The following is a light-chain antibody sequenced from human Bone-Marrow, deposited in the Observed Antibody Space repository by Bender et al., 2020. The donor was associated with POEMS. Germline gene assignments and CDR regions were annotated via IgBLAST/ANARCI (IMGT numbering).Light chain of an antibody. CDR2: GDN. V-gene: IGLV1-47*01. Sequence: QSVLTQPPSASGAPGQRVTISCSGSTSNIGSNHVYWYQQLPGTAPKLLIFGDNQRPSGVPDRFLASKSDTSASLAISGLQAEDEGDYYCQSYDNSLGGWVFGGGTKLTVL. CDR3: QSYDNSLGGWV. CDR1: TSNIGSNH. J-gene: IGLJ3*02.